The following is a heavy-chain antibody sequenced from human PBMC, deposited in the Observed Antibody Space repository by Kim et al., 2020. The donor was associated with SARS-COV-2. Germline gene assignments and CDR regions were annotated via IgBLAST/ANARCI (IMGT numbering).Heavy chain of an antibody. CDR1: GYSFTSYW. J-gene: IGHJ4*02. CDR3: ARLTYCSSTSCYTFFDY. D-gene: IGHD2-2*01. CDR2: IYPGDSDT. V-gene: IGHV5-51*01. Sequence: GESLKISCKGSGYSFTSYWIGWVRQMPGKGLEWMGIIYPGDSDTRYSPSFQGQVTISADKSISTAYLQWSSLKASDTAMYHCARLTYCSSTSCYTFFDYWGQGTLVTVSS.